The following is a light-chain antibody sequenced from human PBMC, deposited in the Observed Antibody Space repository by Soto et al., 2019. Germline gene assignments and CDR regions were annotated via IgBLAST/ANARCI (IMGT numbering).Light chain of an antibody. J-gene: IGKJ1*01. CDR1: QGISNH. V-gene: IGKV1-27*01. CDR2: GAS. CDR3: QQYSSSPRT. Sequence: QMTQSPSSLSPSTRAKVTITCRARQGISNHLAWYQQKPGQAPKLLIYGASTWPTGVPSRFSGSGSGTDFTLTISSLEPEDLALYYCQQYSSSPRTGGQGTKG.